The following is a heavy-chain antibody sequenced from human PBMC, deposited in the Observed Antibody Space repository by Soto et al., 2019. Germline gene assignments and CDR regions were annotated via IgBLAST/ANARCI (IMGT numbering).Heavy chain of an antibody. D-gene: IGHD3-3*01. Sequence: GGSLRLSCAASGFTFSSYSMNWVRQAPGKGLEWVSSISSSSSYIYYADSVKGRFTISRDNAKNSLYLQMNSLRAEDTAVYYCASIYADITIFGVSNDAFDIWGQGTMVTVSS. CDR2: ISSSSSYI. J-gene: IGHJ3*02. CDR3: ASIYADITIFGVSNDAFDI. CDR1: GFTFSSYS. V-gene: IGHV3-21*01.